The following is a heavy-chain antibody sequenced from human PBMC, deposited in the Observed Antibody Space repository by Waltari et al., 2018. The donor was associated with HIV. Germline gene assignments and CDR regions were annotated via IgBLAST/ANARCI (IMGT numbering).Heavy chain of an antibody. V-gene: IGHV4-39*01. D-gene: IGHD3-10*01. CDR1: GGSINSPSYY. Sequence: QLQLQESGPGLVKPSETLSLICSISGGSINSPSYYWGWIRQPPGKGLEWIGSMFYSGRTYYNPSLKSRVTISVDTSKNQFSLKLSSVTAADTALYYCARQAYYYGSGSANWFDPWGQGTLVTVSS. CDR3: ARQAYYYGSGSANWFDP. CDR2: MFYSGRT. J-gene: IGHJ5*02.